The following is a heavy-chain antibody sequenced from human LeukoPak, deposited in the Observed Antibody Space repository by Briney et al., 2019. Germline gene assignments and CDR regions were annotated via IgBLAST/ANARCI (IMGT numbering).Heavy chain of an antibody. V-gene: IGHV3-30*18. Sequence: PGGSLRLSCAASGFTFSSYGMHWVRQAPGKGLEWVAVISYDGSNKYYADSVKGRFTISRDNSKNTLYLQMNSLRAEDTAVYYCAKVAVGDGYSYPGDYWGQGTLVTVSS. CDR3: AKVAVGDGYSYPGDY. CDR2: ISYDGSNK. CDR1: GFTFSSYG. D-gene: IGHD5-24*01. J-gene: IGHJ4*02.